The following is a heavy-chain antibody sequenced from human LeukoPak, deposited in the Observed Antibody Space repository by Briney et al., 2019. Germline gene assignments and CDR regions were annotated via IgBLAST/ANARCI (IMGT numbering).Heavy chain of an antibody. CDR2: INSDGSST. V-gene: IGHV3-74*01. CDR3: ARDPDLYSSSWYDYGMDV. Sequence: GGSLRLSCAASGFTFSSYWMHWVRQAPGKGLVWVSRINSDGSSTSYADSVKGRFTISRDNAKNTLYLQMNSLRAEDTAVYYCARDPDLYSSSWYDYGMDVWGQGTTVTVSS. CDR1: GFTFSSYW. J-gene: IGHJ6*02. D-gene: IGHD6-13*01.